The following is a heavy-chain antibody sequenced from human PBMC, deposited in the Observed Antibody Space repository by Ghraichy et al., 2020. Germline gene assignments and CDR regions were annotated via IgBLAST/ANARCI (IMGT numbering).Heavy chain of an antibody. J-gene: IGHJ3*02. CDR3: AKDSAGWFGEFAAFDI. CDR1: GFTFSSYG. Sequence: GGSLRLSCAASGFTFSSYGMHWVRQAPGKGLEWVAFIRYDGSNKYYADSVKGRFTISRDNSKNTLYLQMNSLRAEDTAVYYCAKDSAGWFGEFAAFDIWGQGTMVTVSS. D-gene: IGHD3-10*01. V-gene: IGHV3-30*02. CDR2: IRYDGSNK.